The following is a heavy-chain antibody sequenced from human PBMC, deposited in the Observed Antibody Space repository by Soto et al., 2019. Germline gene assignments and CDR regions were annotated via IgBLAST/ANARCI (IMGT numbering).Heavy chain of an antibody. CDR3: ASVGYCRSNSCYDAGYYGMDD. CDR2: IIPIFGTA. D-gene: IGHD2-2*01. CDR1: GGTFSSYA. J-gene: IGHJ6*02. Sequence: QVQLVQSGAEVKKPGSSVKVSCKASGGTFSSYAISWVRQAPGQGLEWMGVIIPIFGTANYAQKFQGRVTINADESTSTAYMEVSSLRFADTAVYYCASVGYCRSNSCYDAGYYGMDDCSQGTTFTFSS. V-gene: IGHV1-69*12.